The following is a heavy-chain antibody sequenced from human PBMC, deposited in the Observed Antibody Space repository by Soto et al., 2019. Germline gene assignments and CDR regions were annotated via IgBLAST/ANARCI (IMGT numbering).Heavy chain of an antibody. CDR3: ARGRYGDY. D-gene: IGHD1-1*01. J-gene: IGHJ4*02. Sequence: QVHLVQSGAEVKKPGASVKVSCQGSGYDFTTYGITWVRQAPGQGLERMGWISAHNGNTNYAQKLQGRVTVTRDTSTSTAYMELRSLRYDDTAVYYCARGRYGDYWGQGALVTVSS. CDR1: GYDFTTYG. CDR2: ISAHNGNT. V-gene: IGHV1-18*01.